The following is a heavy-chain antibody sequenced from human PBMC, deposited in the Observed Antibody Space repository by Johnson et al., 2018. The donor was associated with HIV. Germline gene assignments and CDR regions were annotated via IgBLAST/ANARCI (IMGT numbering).Heavy chain of an antibody. CDR1: GFTFSSYA. J-gene: IGHJ3*02. CDR2: ISYDGSNK. V-gene: IGHV3-30*14. CDR3: ASSSPRDAFDI. Sequence: QVQLVESGGGVVQPGRSPRLSCAASGFTFSSYAMHWVRQAPGKGLEWVAVISYDGSNKYYADTMKGRFTISRDNSKNTLYLQMNSLRAEDTAVYYCASSSPRDAFDIWGQGTMVTVSS.